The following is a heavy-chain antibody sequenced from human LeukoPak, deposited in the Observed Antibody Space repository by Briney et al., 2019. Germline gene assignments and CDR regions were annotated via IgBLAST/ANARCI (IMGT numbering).Heavy chain of an antibody. CDR1: GYTFTSYY. V-gene: IGHV1-46*01. CDR2: INPSGGST. Sequence: GASVKVSCKASGYTFTSYYMHWVRQAPGQGLEWMGIINPSGGSTSYAQKFQGRVIMTRDTSTSTVYMELSSLRSEDTAVYYCAREPRPNYDFWSGNFDYWGQGTLVTVSS. D-gene: IGHD3-3*01. CDR3: AREPRPNYDFWSGNFDY. J-gene: IGHJ4*02.